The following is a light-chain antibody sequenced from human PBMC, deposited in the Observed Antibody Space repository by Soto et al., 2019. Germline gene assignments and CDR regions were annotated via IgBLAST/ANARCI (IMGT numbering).Light chain of an antibody. V-gene: IGLV1-44*01. CDR3: AAWDDSLNGVL. Sequence: QSVLIQPPSASGTPGQRVTISCSGSRSNIGSNTVNWYQQLPGTAPKLFIYSNNQRPSGVPDRFSGSKSDTSASLAISGLQSEDEADYYCAAWDDSLNGVLIGGGTKLTVL. J-gene: IGLJ2*01. CDR2: SNN. CDR1: RSNIGSNT.